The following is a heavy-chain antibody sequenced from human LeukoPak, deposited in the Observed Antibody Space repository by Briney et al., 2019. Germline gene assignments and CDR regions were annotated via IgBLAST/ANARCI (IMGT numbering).Heavy chain of an antibody. CDR3: AKDRGSGRVEVNQGSYWYFDL. J-gene: IGHJ2*01. D-gene: IGHD3-16*01. V-gene: IGHV3-23*01. CDR2: ISGGGGST. CDR1: GFTFSSYA. Sequence: GGSLRLSCAASGFTFSSYAMSWVRQAPGKGLEWVSAISGGGGSTYYADSVKGRFTISRDNSKNTLYLQMNSLRAEDTAVYCCAKDRGSGRVEVNQGSYWYFDLWRRGTLVTVSS.